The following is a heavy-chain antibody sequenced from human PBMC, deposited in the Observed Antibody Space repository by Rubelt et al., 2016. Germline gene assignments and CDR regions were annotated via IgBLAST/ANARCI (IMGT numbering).Heavy chain of an antibody. CDR2: IYYSGST. J-gene: IGHJ4*02. D-gene: IGHD3-3*01. CDR1: GGSISSYY. Sequence: TLSLTCTVSGGSISSYYWSWIRQPPGKGLEWIGYIYYSGSTNYNPSLKSRVTISVDTSKNQFSLKLSSVTAADTAVYYCAGGITIFGVASGYFDYWGQGTLVTVSS. V-gene: IGHV4-59*01. CDR3: AGGITIFGVASGYFDY.